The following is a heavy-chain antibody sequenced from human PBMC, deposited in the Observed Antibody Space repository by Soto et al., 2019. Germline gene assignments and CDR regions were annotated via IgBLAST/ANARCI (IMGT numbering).Heavy chain of an antibody. CDR1: GCTFDDYA. J-gene: IGHJ4*02. CDR3: AKDITGTGEDKFDY. V-gene: IGHV3-9*01. Sequence: PRGSLRLSCTASGCTFDDYAMHWVRQAPGKGLGWVSGISWNSGSIGYADSVTGRFTISTDNAKNSLYLQMKSLRAEDTALYYCAKDITGTGEDKFDYWGQGNLLTVSS. D-gene: IGHD1-7*01. CDR2: ISWNSGSI.